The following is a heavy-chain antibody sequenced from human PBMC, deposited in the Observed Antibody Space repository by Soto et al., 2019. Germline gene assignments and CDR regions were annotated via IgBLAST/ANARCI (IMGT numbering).Heavy chain of an antibody. D-gene: IGHD5-12*01. CDR2: INHSGST. V-gene: IGHV4-34*01. CDR1: GGSFSGYY. Sequence: SETLSLSCAVYGGSFSGYYWSWIRQPPGKGLEWIGEINHSGSTNYNPSLKSRVTISVDTSKNQFSLKLSSVTAAVMAVYYCAASISRPDDYYGMDVWGQGTTVTVSS. CDR3: AASISRPDDYYGMDV. J-gene: IGHJ6*02.